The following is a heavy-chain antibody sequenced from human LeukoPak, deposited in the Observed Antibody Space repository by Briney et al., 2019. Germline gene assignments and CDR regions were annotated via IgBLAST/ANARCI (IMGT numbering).Heavy chain of an antibody. J-gene: IGHJ4*02. CDR1: GLTFSSYW. D-gene: IGHD5-12*01. Sequence: GGSLRLSCAASGLTFSSYWMSWVRQAPGKGLEWVANIKQDGSEKYYVDSVKGRFTISRDNAKNSLYLQMNSLRAEDTAVYYCARVYSGYEDYWGQRTLVTVSS. V-gene: IGHV3-7*01. CDR2: IKQDGSEK. CDR3: ARVYSGYEDY.